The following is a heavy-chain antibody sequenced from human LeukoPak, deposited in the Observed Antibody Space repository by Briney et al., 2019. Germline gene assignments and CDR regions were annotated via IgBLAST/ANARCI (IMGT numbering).Heavy chain of an antibody. CDR1: GYTFTSYG. Sequence: GASVKVSCKASGYTFTSYGISWVRQAPGQGLEWMGWISAYNGNTNYAQKLQGRVTMTTDTSTSTAYMELRNLRSDDTAVYYCAAKTDAYYDILTGYSVAEYFQHWGQGTLVTVSS. CDR3: AAKTDAYYDILTGYSVAEYFQH. V-gene: IGHV1-18*01. CDR2: ISAYNGNT. J-gene: IGHJ1*01. D-gene: IGHD3-9*01.